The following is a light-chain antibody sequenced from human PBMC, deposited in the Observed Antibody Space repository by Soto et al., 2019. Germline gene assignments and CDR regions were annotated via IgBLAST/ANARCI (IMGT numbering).Light chain of an antibody. J-gene: IGLJ1*01. CDR2: DVS. CDR1: SREGGGFNS. Sequence: QSELTQPGSGFGAPGQAVTNSCTGNSREGGGFNSVSWYQQHPGKAPKLIIYDVSIRPSGVSNRFSGSKSGNTASLTISGLQAEDEADYYCNSYSSGSPSYVFGTGTKVTVL. V-gene: IGLV2-14*01. CDR3: NSYSSGSPSYV.